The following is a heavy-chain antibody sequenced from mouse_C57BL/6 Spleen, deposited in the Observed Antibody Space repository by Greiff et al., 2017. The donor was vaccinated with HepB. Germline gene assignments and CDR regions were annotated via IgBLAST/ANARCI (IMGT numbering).Heavy chain of an antibody. CDR1: GFNIKNTY. CDR2: IDPANGNT. D-gene: IGHD1-1*01. Sequence: VQLQQSVAELVRPGASVKLSCTASGFNIKNTYMHWVKQRPEQGLEWIGRIDPANGNTKYAPKFQGKATITADTSSNTAYLQLSSLTSEDTAIYYCARSGDFYYYGSSYPFDYWGQGTTLTVSS. J-gene: IGHJ2*01. V-gene: IGHV14-3*01. CDR3: ARSGDFYYYGSSYPFDY.